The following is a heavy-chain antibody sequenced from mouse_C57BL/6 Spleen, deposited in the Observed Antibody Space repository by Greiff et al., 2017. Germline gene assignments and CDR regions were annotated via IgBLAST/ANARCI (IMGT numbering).Heavy chain of an antibody. CDR2: IRNKANGYTT. V-gene: IGHV7-3*01. CDR1: GFTFTDYY. Sequence: DVMLVESEGGLVQPGGSLSLSCAASGFTFTDYYMSWVRQPPGKALEWLGFIRNKANGYTTEYSASVKGRFTISRDNSQSILYLQMNALRAEDSATYYCARSSYYYGSSSHYYAMDYWGQGTSVTVSS. D-gene: IGHD1-1*01. J-gene: IGHJ4*01. CDR3: ARSSYYYGSSSHYYAMDY.